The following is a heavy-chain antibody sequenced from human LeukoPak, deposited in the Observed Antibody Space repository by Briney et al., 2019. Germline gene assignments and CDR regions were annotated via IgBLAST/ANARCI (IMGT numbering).Heavy chain of an antibody. CDR3: ARGLVVVAASSPPLDY. CDR2: IYYSGST. J-gene: IGHJ4*02. CDR1: GGSISSSSYY. D-gene: IGHD2-2*01. Sequence: SETLSLTCTVSGGSISSSSYYWGWIRQPPGKGLEWIGSIYYSGSTYYNPSLKSRVTISVDTSKNQFSLKLSSVTAADTAVYYCARGLVVVAASSPPLDYWGQGTLVTVSS. V-gene: IGHV4-39*07.